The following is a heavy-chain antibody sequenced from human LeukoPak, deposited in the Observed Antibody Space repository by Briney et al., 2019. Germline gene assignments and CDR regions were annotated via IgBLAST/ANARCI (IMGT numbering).Heavy chain of an antibody. CDR3: ARVFQRYYYDSSCDY. D-gene: IGHD3-22*01. Sequence: GGSLRLACAASVFTFSSYAMFWVRQAPDKGLEWVAVISYDGSNKYYADSVKGRFTISRDNSKNTLYLQMNSLRAEDTAVYYCARVFQRYYYDSSCDYWGQGTLVTVSS. J-gene: IGHJ4*02. V-gene: IGHV3-30*04. CDR2: ISYDGSNK. CDR1: VFTFSSYA.